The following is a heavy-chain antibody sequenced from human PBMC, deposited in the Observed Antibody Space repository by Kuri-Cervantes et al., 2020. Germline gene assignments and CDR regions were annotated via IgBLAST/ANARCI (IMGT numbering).Heavy chain of an antibody. D-gene: IGHD6-19*01. CDR1: GGSFSGYY. CDR2: INHSGST. CDR3: ARRYNSGYASLQIDY. J-gene: IGHJ4*02. Sequence: SQTLSLTCAVYGGSFSGYYWSWIRQPPGKGLEWIGEINHSGSTNYNPSLKSRVTISVDTSKNQFSLKLSSVTAADTAVYYCARRYNSGYASLQIDYSGQGTLVTVSS. V-gene: IGHV4-34*01.